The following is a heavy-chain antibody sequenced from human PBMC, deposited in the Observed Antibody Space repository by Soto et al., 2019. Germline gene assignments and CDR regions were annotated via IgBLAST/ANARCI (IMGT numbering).Heavy chain of an antibody. J-gene: IGHJ4*02. CDR2: XKXXXGKX. CDR1: GYTFTSYD. CDR3: ARGSGIEGS. V-gene: IGHV1-8*01. Sequence: GXSVKVSCKASGYTFTSYDINWVRQATGQXXXXXXXXKXXXGKXXYEXXXXXXVKXXXXXXXSKAYMELSRLRSEDTAVYYCARGSGIEGSWGQGTMVTVYS. D-gene: IGHD1-26*01.